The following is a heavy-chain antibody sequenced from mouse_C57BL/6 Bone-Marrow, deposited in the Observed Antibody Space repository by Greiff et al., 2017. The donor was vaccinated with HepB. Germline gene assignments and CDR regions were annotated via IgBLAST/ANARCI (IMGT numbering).Heavy chain of an antibody. CDR1: GYTFTSYW. Sequence: QVQLKQPGAELVMPGASVKLSCKASGYTFTSYWMHWVKQRPGQGLEWIGEIDPSDSYTNYNQKFKGKSTLTVDKSSSTAYMQLSSLTSEDSAVYYCARGGISFAYWGQGTLVTVSA. J-gene: IGHJ3*01. CDR2: IDPSDSYT. V-gene: IGHV1-69*01. CDR3: ARGGISFAY.